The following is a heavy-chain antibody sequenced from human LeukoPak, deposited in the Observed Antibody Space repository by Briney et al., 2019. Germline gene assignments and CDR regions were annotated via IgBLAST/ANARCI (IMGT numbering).Heavy chain of an antibody. CDR2: INPGGTET. V-gene: IGHV3-7*01. CDR1: GFSLSNYW. J-gene: IGHJ4*02. Sequence: GGSLRLSCAASGFSLSNYWVTWVRQAPGTGLEWAANINPGGTETYYVEPLKGRLTISRDNAKNLVYLQMNSLRAEDSAVYHCGRFGYVAGVDLWAQGTLVTVSS. D-gene: IGHD6-19*01. CDR3: GRFGYVAGVDL.